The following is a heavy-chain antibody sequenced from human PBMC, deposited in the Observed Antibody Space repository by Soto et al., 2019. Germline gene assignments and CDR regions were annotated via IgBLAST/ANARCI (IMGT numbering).Heavy chain of an antibody. D-gene: IGHD6-19*01. CDR2: INHSGST. Sequence: SETLSLTCAVYGGSFSGYYWSWIRQPPGKGLEWIGEINHSGSTNYNPSLKSRVTISVDTSKNQFSLKLSSVTAADMAVYYCARGHSVTAVGSWGQGTLVTVSS. CDR1: GGSFSGYY. CDR3: ARGHSVTAVGS. V-gene: IGHV4-34*01. J-gene: IGHJ5*02.